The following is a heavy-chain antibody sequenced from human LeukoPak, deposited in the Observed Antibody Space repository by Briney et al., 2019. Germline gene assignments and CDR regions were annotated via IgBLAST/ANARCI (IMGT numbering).Heavy chain of an antibody. J-gene: IGHJ4*02. CDR3: TRHGSRWEHDY. V-gene: IGHV3-73*01. CDR2: IRSKANSYAT. CDR1: GFTFSGSS. Sequence: GGSLKLSCAASGFTFSGSSMHWVRQASGTGLEWVGRIRSKANSYATAYAASVNGRFTISRDDSKNTAYLQMNSLKTEDTAVYYCTRHGSRWEHDYWGQGALVTVSS. D-gene: IGHD1-26*01.